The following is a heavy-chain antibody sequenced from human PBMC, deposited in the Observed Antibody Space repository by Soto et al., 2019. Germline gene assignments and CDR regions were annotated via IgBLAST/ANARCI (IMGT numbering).Heavy chain of an antibody. Sequence: GGSLRLSCAASGFTFSSYAMHWVRQAPGKGLEWVAVISYDGSNKYYADSVKGRFTISRDNSKNTLYLQMNSLRAEDTAVYYCAREDYGDYVWSKRYYYYYYGMDVWGQGTTVTVSS. CDR3: AREDYGDYVWSKRYYYYYYGMDV. D-gene: IGHD4-17*01. CDR2: ISYDGSNK. CDR1: GFTFSSYA. J-gene: IGHJ6*02. V-gene: IGHV3-30-3*01.